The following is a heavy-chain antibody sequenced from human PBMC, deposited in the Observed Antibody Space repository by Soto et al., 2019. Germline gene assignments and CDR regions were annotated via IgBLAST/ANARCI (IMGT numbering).Heavy chain of an antibody. Sequence: QVQLVESGGGVVQPGRSLRLSCAASGFTFSSDGMHWVRQAPGKGLEWVAVIWYDGSNKYYADSAKGRFTISRDNSKNTLYLQMTSLEAEDTAVYYCARGWYCGGDCYEWYFDPWGRGTLVTVSS. J-gene: IGHJ2*01. CDR3: ARGWYCGGDCYEWYFDP. CDR1: GFTFSSDG. V-gene: IGHV3-33*01. D-gene: IGHD2-21*02. CDR2: IWYDGSNK.